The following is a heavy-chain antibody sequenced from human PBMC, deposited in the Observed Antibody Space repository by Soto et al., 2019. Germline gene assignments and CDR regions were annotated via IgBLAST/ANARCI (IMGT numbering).Heavy chain of an antibody. Sequence: EVQLLESGGGLVQPGGSLRLSCVASGLTSGPYGMTWVRQAPGRGLEWISTISGSGFSTHYAESVQGRFTISRDNSKNTMFLQMNCLRAEDTAVYYCAKDPTPRDFLFIHYFDSSGQGSLVTVSS. CDR1: GLTSGPYG. CDR3: AKDPTPRDFLFIHYFDS. V-gene: IGHV3-23*01. D-gene: IGHD3-10*02. J-gene: IGHJ4*02. CDR2: ISGSGFST.